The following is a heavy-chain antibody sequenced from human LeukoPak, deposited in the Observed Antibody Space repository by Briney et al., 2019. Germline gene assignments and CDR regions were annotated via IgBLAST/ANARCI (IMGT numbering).Heavy chain of an antibody. D-gene: IGHD6-13*01. Sequence: GGSLTLSCAASGFXFSSYRISWVRQAPGKGLEWVANIKQDGSEKYYVDSEEGQPTISRDNAKNLLYLQINSLRAEDTAVYYCARDEDIAAAGTDFNYWGQGTLVTVSS. CDR2: IKQDGSEK. CDR3: ARDEDIAAAGTDFNY. V-gene: IGHV3-7*04. CDR1: GFXFSSYR. J-gene: IGHJ4*02.